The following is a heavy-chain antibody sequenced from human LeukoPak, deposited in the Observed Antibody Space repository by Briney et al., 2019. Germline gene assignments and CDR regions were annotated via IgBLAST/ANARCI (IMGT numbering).Heavy chain of an antibody. D-gene: IGHD2-21*01. CDR1: GGSFSGYY. CDR2: INHSGST. Sequence: SETLSLTRAVYGGSFSGYYWSWIRQPPRKGLEWIGEINHSGSTNYNPSLKSRVTISVDPSKNQFSLKLSSVTAADTAVYYCARGTVIDDWFDPWGQGTLVTVSS. V-gene: IGHV4-34*01. J-gene: IGHJ5*02. CDR3: ARGTVIDDWFDP.